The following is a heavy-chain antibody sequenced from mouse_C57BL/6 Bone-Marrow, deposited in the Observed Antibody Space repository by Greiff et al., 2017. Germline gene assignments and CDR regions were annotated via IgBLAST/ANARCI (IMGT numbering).Heavy chain of an antibody. CDR3: APLCFWFAY. Sequence: QVQLQQPGAELVKPGASVKLSCKASGYTFTSYWMHWVKQRPGQGLEWIGMIHPNSGSTNYNEKFKSKATLTVDKSSITPYLQLSSLTSEVSAVYYCAPLCFWFAYWGQGTLVTVSA. J-gene: IGHJ3*01. V-gene: IGHV1-64*01. D-gene: IGHD6-5*01. CDR2: IHPNSGST. CDR1: GYTFTSYW.